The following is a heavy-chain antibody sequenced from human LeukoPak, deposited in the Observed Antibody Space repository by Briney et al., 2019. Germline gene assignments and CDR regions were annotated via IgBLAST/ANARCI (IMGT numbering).Heavy chain of an antibody. V-gene: IGHV4-4*02. CDR3: ARDRRGGFTGSDAFDI. CDR2: IYHSGST. Sequence: SGTLSLTCAVSGGSISSSNWWSWVRQPPGKGLEWIGEIYHSGSTNYNPSLESRVTISVDKSKNQFSLKLSSVTAADTAVYYCARDRRGGFTGSDAFDIWGQGTMVTVSS. J-gene: IGHJ3*02. D-gene: IGHD2-8*02. CDR1: GGSISSSNW.